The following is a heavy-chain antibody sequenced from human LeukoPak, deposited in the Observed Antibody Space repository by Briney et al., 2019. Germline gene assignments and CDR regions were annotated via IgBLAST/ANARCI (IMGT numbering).Heavy chain of an antibody. CDR1: GGSISSGSYY. Sequence: SETLSLTCTVSGGSISSGSYYWSWIRQPAGKGLEWIGRIYTSGSTNYNPSLKSRVTISVDTSKNQFSLKLSSVTAADTAVYYCARDLTTRGWFDPWGQGTLVTVSS. D-gene: IGHD4/OR15-4a*01. CDR2: IYTSGST. J-gene: IGHJ5*02. CDR3: ARDLTTRGWFDP. V-gene: IGHV4-61*02.